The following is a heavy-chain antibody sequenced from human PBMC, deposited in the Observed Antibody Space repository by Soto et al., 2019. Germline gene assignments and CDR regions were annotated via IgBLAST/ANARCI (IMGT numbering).Heavy chain of an antibody. D-gene: IGHD1-26*01. V-gene: IGHV1-69*01. CDR1: GRTFSSYS. Sequence: QVQVVQSGAEVKKPGSSVKFSCKASGRTFSSYSINWVRQAPGQGLEWMGEIIPIFGPANYAQKFQGRVTITADESTSTAYMALSSLRTEDTAVYYCGRNGGSHCGGIDYWGQGTVVTVSS. J-gene: IGHJ4*02. CDR3: GRNGGSHCGGIDY. CDR2: IIPIFGPA.